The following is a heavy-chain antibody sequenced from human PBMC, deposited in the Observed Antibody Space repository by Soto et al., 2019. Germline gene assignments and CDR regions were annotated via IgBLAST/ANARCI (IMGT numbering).Heavy chain of an antibody. CDR3: ARASSSPEKYYYYYYMDV. J-gene: IGHJ6*03. Sequence: QVQLVQSGAEVKKPGASVKVSCKASGYTFTSYGISWVRQAPGQGLEWMGWISAYNGNTNYAQKLQGRVTMTTDTSTSTAYMELRSLRSDDTAVYYCARASSSPEKYYYYYYMDVWGKGTTVTVSS. V-gene: IGHV1-18*01. D-gene: IGHD6-6*01. CDR2: ISAYNGNT. CDR1: GYTFTSYG.